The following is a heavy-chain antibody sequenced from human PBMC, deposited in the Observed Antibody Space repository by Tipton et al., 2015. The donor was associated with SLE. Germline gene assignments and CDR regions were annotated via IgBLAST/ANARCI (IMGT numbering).Heavy chain of an antibody. J-gene: IGHJ5*01. CDR1: GGSISSYY. V-gene: IGHV4-59*01. Sequence: LRLSCTVSGGSISSYYWSWIRQPPGKGLEWIGYIYYSGSTNYNPSLKSRVTISVDTSKNQFSLKLSSVTAADTAVYYCARTFPYGGFDSWGQGTLVTVSS. CDR2: IYYSGST. D-gene: IGHD4-23*01. CDR3: ARTFPYGGFDS.